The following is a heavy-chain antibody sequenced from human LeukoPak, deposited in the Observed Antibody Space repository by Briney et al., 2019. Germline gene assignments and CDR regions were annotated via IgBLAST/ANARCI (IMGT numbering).Heavy chain of an antibody. CDR2: IYYSGST. J-gene: IGHJ4*02. CDR3: ARHRIYDSSGYPFDY. V-gene: IGHV4-39*01. CDR1: DDSISRSFYY. Sequence: SETLSLTCTVSDDSISRSFYYWGWIRQTPGKGLEWIGSIYYSGSTYYNPSLKSRVTISVDTSKNQFSLKLSSVTAADTAVYYCARHRIYDSSGYPFDYWGQGTLVTVSS. D-gene: IGHD3-22*01.